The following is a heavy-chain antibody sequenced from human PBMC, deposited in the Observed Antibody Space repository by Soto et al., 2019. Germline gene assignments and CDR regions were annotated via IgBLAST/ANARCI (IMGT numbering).Heavy chain of an antibody. V-gene: IGHV4-30-4*01. CDR3: ARDYYDSSGYPVGPDY. J-gene: IGHJ4*02. Sequence: SETLSLTCTVSGGSISSGDYYWSWIRQPPGKGLEWIGYIYYSGSTYYNPSLKSRVTISVDTSKNQFSLKLSSVTAADTAVYYCARDYYDSSGYPVGPDYWGQGALVTVSS. CDR1: GGSISSGDYY. D-gene: IGHD3-22*01. CDR2: IYYSGST.